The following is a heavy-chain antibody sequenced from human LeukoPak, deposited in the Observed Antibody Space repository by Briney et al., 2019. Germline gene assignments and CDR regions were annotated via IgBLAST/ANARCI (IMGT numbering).Heavy chain of an antibody. Sequence: PGGSLRLSCAASGFTFSSYAMSWVRQAPGKGLEWVSAISGSGGSTYYADSVKGRFTISRDNSKNTLYLQMNSLRAEDTAVYYCAKALRYFDWLLRAGAFDIWGQGTMVTASS. CDR3: AKALRYFDWLLRAGAFDI. J-gene: IGHJ3*02. CDR1: GFTFSSYA. D-gene: IGHD3-9*01. V-gene: IGHV3-23*01. CDR2: ISGSGGST.